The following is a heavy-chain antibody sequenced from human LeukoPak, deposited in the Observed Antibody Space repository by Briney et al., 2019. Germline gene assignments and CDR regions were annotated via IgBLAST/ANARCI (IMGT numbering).Heavy chain of an antibody. CDR1: GFTFSSYG. CDR3: ARGSYSSSWKTFDY. V-gene: IGHV3-30*19. J-gene: IGHJ4*02. D-gene: IGHD6-13*01. Sequence: SGGSLRLSCAASGFTFSSYGMHWVRQAPGKGLEWVALISYDGSINDYADSVKGRFTISRDNSKNTLYLQMNSLRADDTAMYYCARGSYSSSWKTFDYWGQGTLVTVSS. CDR2: ISYDGSIN.